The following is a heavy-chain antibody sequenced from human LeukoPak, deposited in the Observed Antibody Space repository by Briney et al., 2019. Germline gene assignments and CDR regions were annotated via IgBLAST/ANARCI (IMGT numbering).Heavy chain of an antibody. Sequence: SETLSLTCAVHGGSFSGYYWSWIRQPPGKGLEWIEEINHSGSTNYNPSLKSRVTISVDTSKNQFSLKLSSMTAADTAVYYCARVRDYYYYVMDVWGQGTTVTVSS. CDR3: ARVRDYYYYVMDV. CDR2: INHSGST. CDR1: GGSFSGYY. J-gene: IGHJ6*02. V-gene: IGHV4-34*01.